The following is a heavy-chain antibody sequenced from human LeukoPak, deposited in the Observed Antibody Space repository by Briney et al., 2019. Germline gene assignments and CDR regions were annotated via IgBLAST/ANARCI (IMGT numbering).Heavy chain of an antibody. Sequence: QPGGSLRLSCAASGFTFSSYAMSWVRQAPGKGLEWVSAISGSGGSTYYADSVKGRFTISRDNAKNSLYLQMNSLRAEDTAVYYCARGGGSHDYWGQGTLVTVSS. V-gene: IGHV3-23*01. CDR2: ISGSGGST. CDR1: GFTFSSYA. J-gene: IGHJ4*02. D-gene: IGHD1-26*01. CDR3: ARGGGSHDY.